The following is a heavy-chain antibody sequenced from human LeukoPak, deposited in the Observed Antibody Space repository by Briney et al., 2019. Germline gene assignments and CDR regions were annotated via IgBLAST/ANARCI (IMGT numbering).Heavy chain of an antibody. CDR2: MYYDGSS. CDR1: GGSINSGTFY. J-gene: IGHJ4*02. CDR3: ARRSDSGSDDGEDYFDY. V-gene: IGHV4-39*01. Sequence: ETLSLACTVSGGSINSGTFYWGWLRQPPGKGLEWIGSMYYDGSSYYNPSLKSRVTTSVDTSKNQFSLKLTSVTAADTAVYFCARRSDSGSDDGEDYFDYWGQGTLVTVSS. D-gene: IGHD1-26*01.